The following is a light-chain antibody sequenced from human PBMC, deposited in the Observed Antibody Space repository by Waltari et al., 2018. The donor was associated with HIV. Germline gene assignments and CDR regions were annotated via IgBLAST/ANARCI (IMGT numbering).Light chain of an antibody. CDR3: QKYFSSPKT. J-gene: IGKJ1*01. CDR1: QTVLNRSINRNS. V-gene: IGKV4-1*01. Sequence: DVVLTQSQESLVGSLGERATINCKSSQTVLNRSINRNSLAWYQQKPGQPPKLLIDWASNRESGVPDRFSGSGSGTDFTLTISSLQAEDVAIYYCQKYFSSPKTFGPGTKVEV. CDR2: WAS.